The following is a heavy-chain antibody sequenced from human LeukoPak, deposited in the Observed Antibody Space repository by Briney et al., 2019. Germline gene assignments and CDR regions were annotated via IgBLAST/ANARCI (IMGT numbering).Heavy chain of an antibody. J-gene: IGHJ4*02. Sequence: QPGGSLRLSCAASGFTFSSYAMHWVRQAPGKGLEWVAVISYDGSNKYYADSVKGRFTISRDNSKNTLYLQMNSLRAEDTAVYCCAPRQNNIDYWGQGTLVTVSS. D-gene: IGHD1-1*01. CDR2: ISYDGSNK. CDR1: GFTFSSYA. CDR3: APRQNNIDY. V-gene: IGHV3-30-3*01.